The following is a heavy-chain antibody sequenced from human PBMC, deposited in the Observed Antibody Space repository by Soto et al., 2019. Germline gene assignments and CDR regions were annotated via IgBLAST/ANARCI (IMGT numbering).Heavy chain of an antibody. V-gene: IGHV1-69*06. J-gene: IGHJ4*02. Sequence: SVKVSCKASGGTFSSNPISWMRQAPGQGLEWMGGTIPTFGAGSYAQRFQGRLTITADKSTNTAYMELSSLRPEDTAVYYCARRQTSGYNRYFDSWGQGTLLTVSS. CDR1: GGTFSSNP. CDR2: TIPTFGAG. D-gene: IGHD5-12*01. CDR3: ARRQTSGYNRYFDS.